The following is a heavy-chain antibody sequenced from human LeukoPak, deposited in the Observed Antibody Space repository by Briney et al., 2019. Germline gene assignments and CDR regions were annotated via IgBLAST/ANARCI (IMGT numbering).Heavy chain of an antibody. J-gene: IGHJ2*01. CDR3: AREEHYRRYFAL. Sequence: GGSLRLPCAASGFTFSNYWMSWVRQVPGKGLEWVSVSYSGGSSYYADSVKGRFTISRDNSKNILYLQMNTLRAEDTAVYFCAREEHYRRYFALWGRGTLVTVSS. CDR2: SYSGGSS. D-gene: IGHD3-16*02. V-gene: IGHV3-53*01. CDR1: GFTFSNYW.